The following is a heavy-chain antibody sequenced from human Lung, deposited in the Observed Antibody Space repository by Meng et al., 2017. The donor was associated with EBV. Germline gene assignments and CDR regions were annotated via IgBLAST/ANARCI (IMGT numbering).Heavy chain of an antibody. CDR1: GYTFTGYY. J-gene: IGHJ4*02. V-gene: IGHV1-2*06. D-gene: IGHD7-27*01. CDR3: VRANLGSADY. CDR2: ITPSSGGT. Sequence: QVPVVHSVADVKKSGASVKVSCKASGYTFTGYYMHWLRQAPGQGLEWVGRITPSSGGTTYAQKFQGRVTMTRDTSISTAYMELSSLRSDDAAIYYCVRANLGSADYWGQGTLVTVSS.